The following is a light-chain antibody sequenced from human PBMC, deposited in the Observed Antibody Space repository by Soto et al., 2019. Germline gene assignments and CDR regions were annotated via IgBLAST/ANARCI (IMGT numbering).Light chain of an antibody. V-gene: IGLV2-11*01. Sequence: QSVLTQPRSVSGSLGQSVTISCIGTSSDVGGYDYVSWYQQHPGKAPKLMIYEVTIRPSGVSDRFSGSKSGNTASLTVSGLQAEDEADYYCSSYTGGNPSYVFGTGTKVTVL. J-gene: IGLJ1*01. CDR2: EVT. CDR3: SSYTGGNPSYV. CDR1: SSDVGGYDY.